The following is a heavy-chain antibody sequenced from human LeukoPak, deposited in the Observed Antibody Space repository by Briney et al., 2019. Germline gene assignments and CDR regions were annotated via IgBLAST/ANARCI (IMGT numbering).Heavy chain of an antibody. V-gene: IGHV1-69*04. Sequence: SVKVSCKASGGTFSSYAISWVRQAPGQGLEWMGRIIPILGIASYAQKFQGRVTITADKSTSTAYMELSSLRSEDTAVYYCAFGAYDSSGYYGYWGQGTLVTVSS. CDR2: IIPILGIA. J-gene: IGHJ4*02. D-gene: IGHD3-22*01. CDR3: AFGAYDSSGYYGY. CDR1: GGTFSSYA.